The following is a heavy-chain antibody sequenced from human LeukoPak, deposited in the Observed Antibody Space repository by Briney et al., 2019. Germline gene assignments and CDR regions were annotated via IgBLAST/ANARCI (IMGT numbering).Heavy chain of an antibody. V-gene: IGHV4-4*02. CDR3: ARGDSSSHSDY. CDR2: IYHSGGT. CDR1: GGSISSNIW. Sequence: PSGTLSLTCAVSGGSISSNIWWSWVRQPPGKGLEWIGEIYHSGGTNYNPSLKSRVTMSVDKSKNQFSLKLSSVTAADTAVYYCARGDSSSHSDYWGQGTLVTVSS. J-gene: IGHJ4*02. D-gene: IGHD6-6*01.